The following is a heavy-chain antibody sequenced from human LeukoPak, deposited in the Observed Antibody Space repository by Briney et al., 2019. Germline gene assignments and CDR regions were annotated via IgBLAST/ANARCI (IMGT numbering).Heavy chain of an antibody. D-gene: IGHD3-10*01. CDR3: ARGGPDYYGSGSYSPDFDY. J-gene: IGHJ4*02. CDR1: GYTFTSYG. V-gene: IGHV7-4-1*02. Sequence: ASVKVSCKASGYTFTSYGISWVRQAPGQGLEWMGWINTNTGNPTYAQGFTGRFVFSLDTSVSTAYLQISSLKAEDTAVYYCARGGPDYYGSGSYSPDFDYWGQGTLVTVSS. CDR2: INTNTGNP.